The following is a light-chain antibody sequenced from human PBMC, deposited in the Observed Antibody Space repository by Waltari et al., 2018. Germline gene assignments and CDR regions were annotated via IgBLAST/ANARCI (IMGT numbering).Light chain of an antibody. CDR1: SSNIGSNY. CDR3: AAWDDSLSGQGV. Sequence: QSVLTQPPSASGTPGQRVTISCSGSSSNIGSNYVYWYQQLPGTAPKLLIYRNNQRPSGVPDRVSGAKSGPSASLAISGLRSEDEADYYCAAWDDSLSGQGVFGGGTKLTVL. CDR2: RNN. J-gene: IGLJ2*01. V-gene: IGLV1-47*01.